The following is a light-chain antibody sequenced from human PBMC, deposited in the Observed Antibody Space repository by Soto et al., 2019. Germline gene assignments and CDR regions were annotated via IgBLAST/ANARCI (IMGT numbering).Light chain of an antibody. V-gene: IGKV1-5*01. CDR1: QSISSW. CDR3: QQYGDNWT. Sequence: DIQMTQSPSTLSASVGDRVTITCRASQSISSWLAWYQQKPGKAPKLLIYDASSLESGVPSRFSGSGSGTEFTLTISSLQPDDSATYYCQQYGDNWTFGQGTKVDIK. J-gene: IGKJ1*01. CDR2: DAS.